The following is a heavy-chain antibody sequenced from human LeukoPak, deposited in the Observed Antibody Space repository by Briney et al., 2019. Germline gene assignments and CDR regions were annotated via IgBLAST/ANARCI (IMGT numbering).Heavy chain of an antibody. CDR3: ARDVADSSGQFDY. J-gene: IGHJ4*02. CDR1: GFTFSSYE. V-gene: IGHV3-48*03. CDR2: ISSSGSTI. Sequence: GGSLRLSCAASGFTFSSYEMNWVRQAPGKGLEWVSYISSSGSTIYYADSVKGRFTISRDNAENSLYLQMNSLRAEDTAVYYCARDVADSSGQFDYWGQGTLVTVSS. D-gene: IGHD3-22*01.